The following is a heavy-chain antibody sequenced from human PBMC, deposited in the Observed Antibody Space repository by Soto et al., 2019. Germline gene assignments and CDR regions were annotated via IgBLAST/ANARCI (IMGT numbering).Heavy chain of an antibody. D-gene: IGHD5-18*01. CDR3: ARLRGYSYGYVGYFDL. V-gene: IGHV1-3*01. Sequence: QVQLVQSGAEVKKPGASVKVSCKASGYTFTSYAMHWVRQAPGQRLEWMGWINAGNGNTKYSQKFQGRVTITRDTSASTAYMELSSLRSEDTAVYYCARLRGYSYGYVGYFDLGGRGTLVTVSS. J-gene: IGHJ2*01. CDR1: GYTFTSYA. CDR2: INAGNGNT.